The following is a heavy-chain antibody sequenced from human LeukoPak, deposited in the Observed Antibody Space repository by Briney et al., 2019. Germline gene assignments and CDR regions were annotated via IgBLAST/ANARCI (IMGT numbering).Heavy chain of an antibody. J-gene: IGHJ4*02. CDR1: AGSISSSAYY. V-gene: IGHV4-39*02. CDR2: PCCGGST. D-gene: IGHD1-7*01. CDR3: ARLNWDYKDY. Sequence: PSETLALTCTVSAGSISSSAYYWGGIRQPPGKGLEGIGSPCCGGSTYYSPSLRRRLTMSVDTSNNHFSLQLSSVTAADTAIYYCARLNWDYKDYWGQGTLVTVSS.